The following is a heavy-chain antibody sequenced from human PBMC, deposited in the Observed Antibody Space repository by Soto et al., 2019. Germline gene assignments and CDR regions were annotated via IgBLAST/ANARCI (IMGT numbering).Heavy chain of an antibody. CDR3: AKEAYGDYGGRYYYYGMDV. Sequence: PGGSLRLSCAASGFTFSSYAMSWVRQAPGKGLEWVSAISGSGGSTYYADSVKGRFTISRDNSKNTLYLQMNSLRAEGTAVYYCAKEAYGDYGGRYYYYGMDVWGQGTTVTVSS. CDR2: ISGSGGST. J-gene: IGHJ6*02. CDR1: GFTFSSYA. V-gene: IGHV3-23*01. D-gene: IGHD4-17*01.